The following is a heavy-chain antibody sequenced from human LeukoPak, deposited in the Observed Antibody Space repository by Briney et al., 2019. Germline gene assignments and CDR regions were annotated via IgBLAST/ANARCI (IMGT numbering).Heavy chain of an antibody. CDR1: GVSISGSY. CDR3: ARQISENKDY. Sequence: PSETLSLTCSVSGVSISGSYWIWIRQSPGRGLEWIASIFYREGFSCGGTTFYNPSLESRVTISIDTSKNAFSLKLTSVTAADTAVYYCARQISENKDYWGLGTLVTVSS. J-gene: IGHJ4*02. CDR2: IFYREGFSCGGTT. D-gene: IGHD1/OR15-1a*01. V-gene: IGHV4-59*04.